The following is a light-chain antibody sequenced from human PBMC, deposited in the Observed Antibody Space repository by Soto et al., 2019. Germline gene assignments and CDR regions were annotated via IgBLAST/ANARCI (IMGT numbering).Light chain of an antibody. Sequence: EIVLTQSPGTLSLSPGERATLSCRASQSVSSSYLAWYQQKPGQAPRLLIYGASSRATGIPDRFSGSGSGTDFPLTISRLEPEDFAVYYCQQYGSSLWMFGQGTKVEIK. J-gene: IGKJ1*01. V-gene: IGKV3-20*01. CDR1: QSVSSSY. CDR2: GAS. CDR3: QQYGSSLWM.